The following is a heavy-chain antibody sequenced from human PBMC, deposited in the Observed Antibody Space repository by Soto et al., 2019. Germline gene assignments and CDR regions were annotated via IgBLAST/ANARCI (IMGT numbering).Heavy chain of an antibody. J-gene: IGHJ4*02. CDR3: ARAYYDFWSGYIDY. CDR2: TYYSGST. V-gene: IGHV4-30-4*01. D-gene: IGHD3-3*01. Sequence: SETLSLTCTVSGGSISSGDYYWSWIRQPPGKGLEWIGYTYYSGSTYYNPSLKSRVTISVDTSKNQFSLKLSSVTAADTAVYYCARAYYDFWSGYIDYWGQGTLVTVPQ. CDR1: GGSISSGDYY.